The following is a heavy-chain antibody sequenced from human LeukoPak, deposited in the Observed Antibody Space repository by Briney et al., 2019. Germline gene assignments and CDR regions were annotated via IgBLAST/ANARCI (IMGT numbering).Heavy chain of an antibody. J-gene: IGHJ4*02. CDR2: INHSGST. CDR3: ARVDDFWSAPGGY. D-gene: IGHD3-3*01. V-gene: IGHV4-34*01. CDR1: GGSFSGYY. Sequence: SETLSLTCAVYGGSFSGYYWSWIRQPPGKGLEWIGEINHSGSTNYNPSLKSRVTISVDTSKNQFSLKLSSVTAADTAVYYCARVDDFWSAPGGYWGQGTLVTVSS.